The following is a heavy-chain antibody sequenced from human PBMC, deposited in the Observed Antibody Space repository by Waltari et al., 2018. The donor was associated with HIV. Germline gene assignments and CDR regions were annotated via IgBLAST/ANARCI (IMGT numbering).Heavy chain of an antibody. V-gene: IGHV3-11*01. CDR2: IDPSGSHI. Sequence: QVQLVESGGGLVKPGGSLRLSCAASGFTFSEFYMNWIRQAPGKVLEWVSYIDPSGSHIYYSDSVKGRFTISRDNAASSLYLQMNSLRAEDTAIYYCARDGWGENDALDIWGQGTMVTVSS. CDR1: GFTFSEFY. CDR3: ARDGWGENDALDI. J-gene: IGHJ3*02. D-gene: IGHD3-10*01.